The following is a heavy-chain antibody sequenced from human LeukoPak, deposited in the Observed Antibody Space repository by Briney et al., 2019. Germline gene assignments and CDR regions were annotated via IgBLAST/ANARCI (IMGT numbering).Heavy chain of an antibody. Sequence: PGGSLRLSCAASGFTFSTYWMHWVRQAPGKGLVWVSGTDGSSSYIYYADSVKGRFTISRDNAKNSLYLQMNSLRAEDTAVYYCARGSDYWGQGTLVTVSS. CDR3: ARGSDY. V-gene: IGHV3-21*01. J-gene: IGHJ4*02. CDR1: GFTFSTYW. CDR2: TDGSSSYI.